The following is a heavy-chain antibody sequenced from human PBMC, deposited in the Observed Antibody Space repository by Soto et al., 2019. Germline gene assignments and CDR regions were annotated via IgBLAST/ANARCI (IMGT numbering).Heavy chain of an antibody. CDR3: ARLLTEGATFREDAFDL. J-gene: IGHJ3*01. CDR2: ISTFNGKT. Sequence: QVQLVQSGGDVKTPGASVKVSCTTFRYTFTSHGIAWVRQAPGQGLEWMGWISTFNGKTVYAQKFQGRVTMTADTLTSTVHMELRSLRSDDTAVYYCARLLTEGATFREDAFDLWGQGTKVTVSS. CDR1: RYTFTSHG. D-gene: IGHD1-26*01. V-gene: IGHV1-18*01.